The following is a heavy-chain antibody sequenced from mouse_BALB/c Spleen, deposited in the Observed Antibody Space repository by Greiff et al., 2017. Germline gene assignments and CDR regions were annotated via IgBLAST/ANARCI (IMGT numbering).Heavy chain of an antibody. V-gene: IGHV2-2*02. CDR3: AREVPFDNAIDY. D-gene: IGHD2-14*01. Sequence: VQLKQSGPGLVQPSQSLSITCTVAGFLLTRYGVHWVRQSPGKDPEWLDVLWSGGNTDYNSAFISRLSISKDNSKSQVFFKMNSLQANDTTIYYCAREVPFDNAIDYWAQGTTVTASS. CDR2: LWSGGNT. J-gene: IGHJ4*01. CDR1: GFLLTRYG.